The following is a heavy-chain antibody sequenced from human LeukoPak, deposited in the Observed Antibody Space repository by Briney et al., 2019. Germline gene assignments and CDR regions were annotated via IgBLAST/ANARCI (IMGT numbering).Heavy chain of an antibody. J-gene: IGHJ4*02. CDR1: GHTAYY. Sequence: GASVKVSCKASGHTAYYMHWVRQAPGQGLEWMGWINPNSGGTNYAQKFQGRVTMTRDTSISTAYMDLSRLKSDDTAVYYCAIAYCTSTSCFTFDYWGQGTLVTVSS. CDR3: AIAYCTSTSCFTFDY. D-gene: IGHD2-2*02. V-gene: IGHV1-2*02. CDR2: INPNSGGT.